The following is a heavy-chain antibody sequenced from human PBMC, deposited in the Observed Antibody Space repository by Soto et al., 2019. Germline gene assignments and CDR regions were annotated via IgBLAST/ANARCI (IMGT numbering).Heavy chain of an antibody. V-gene: IGHV4-39*01. CDR2: IYYSGST. CDR3: ARHFGLLRGVERWFDP. Sequence: SETLSLTCTVSGGSISSSSYYWGWIRQPPGKGLEWIGSIYYSGSTYYNPSLKSRVTISVDTSKNQFSLKLSSVTAADTAVYYCARHFGLLRGVERWFDPWGKGTLVTVS. CDR1: GGSISSSSYY. D-gene: IGHD3-10*01. J-gene: IGHJ5*02.